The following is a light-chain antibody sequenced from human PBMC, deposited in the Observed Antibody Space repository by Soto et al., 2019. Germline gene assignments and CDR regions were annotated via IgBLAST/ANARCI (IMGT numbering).Light chain of an antibody. J-gene: IGKJ4*01. CDR3: QQYGGSVT. V-gene: IGKV3-20*01. Sequence: EIVLTQSPGTLSLSPGERATLYCRASQSVSSVYLAWYQQKPGQAPRLLIYGPATRATGIPDRFSASGSGTDFTLTISRLEPEDLAVYYCQQYGGSVTFGGGTKVEIK. CDR2: GPA. CDR1: QSVSSVY.